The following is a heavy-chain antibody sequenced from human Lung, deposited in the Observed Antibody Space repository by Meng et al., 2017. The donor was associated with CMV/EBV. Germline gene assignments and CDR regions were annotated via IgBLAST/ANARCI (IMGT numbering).Heavy chain of an antibody. J-gene: IGHJ4*02. V-gene: IGHV1-2*02. CDR3: AGDKGWSGYDV. D-gene: IGHD3-3*01. Sequence: QVQLVQSGAEVKKAGASLKLSCKASGYTFTDYYIHWVRQAPGQGLEWMGWINLNSGGTHDSQNFQGRVTMTTNTSISTAYMELSRLTSDDTAVYYCAGDKGWSGYDVWGQGTLVTVSS. CDR2: INLNSGGT. CDR1: GYTFTDYY.